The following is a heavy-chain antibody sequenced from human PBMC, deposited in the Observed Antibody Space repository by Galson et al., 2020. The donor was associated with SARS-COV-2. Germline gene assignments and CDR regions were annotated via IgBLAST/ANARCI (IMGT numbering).Heavy chain of an antibody. D-gene: IGHD3-3*01. Sequence: ASVKVSCKASGYTFTSYGISWVRQAPGQGLEWMGWISAYNGNTNYAQKLQGRVTMTTDTSTSTAYMELRSLRSDDTAVYYCARWFGVVIIPHYYYYMDVWGKGTTVNVSS. CDR3: ARWFGVVIIPHYYYYMDV. V-gene: IGHV1-18*01. J-gene: IGHJ6*03. CDR2: ISAYNGNT. CDR1: GYTFTSYG.